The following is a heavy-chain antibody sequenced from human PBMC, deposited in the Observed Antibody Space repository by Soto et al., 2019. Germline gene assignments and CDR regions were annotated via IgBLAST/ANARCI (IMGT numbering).Heavy chain of an antibody. D-gene: IGHD3-10*01. J-gene: IGHJ6*02. CDR2: INAGSGDR. CDR3: ARDPGTTPYFYYAMDV. CDR1: GNTFTTYA. V-gene: IGHV1-3*01. Sequence: QVQLVQSGAEVKKPGASVKVSCKSSGNTFTTYAMHWVRQAPGQRLEWMGWINAGSGDRKYSQKFQDRVTITRDTSASTVYMELSSLRSEDTAMYYCARDPGTTPYFYYAMDVWGQGTTVTVSS.